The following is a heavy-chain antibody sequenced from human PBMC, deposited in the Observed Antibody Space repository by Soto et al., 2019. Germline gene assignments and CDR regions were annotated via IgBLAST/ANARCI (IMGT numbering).Heavy chain of an antibody. V-gene: IGHV2-5*01. Sequence: QITLKESGPTLVRPTQTLTLTCTFSGFSLSTSGVGVGWIRQPPGKALEWLALLYWNDDKRYRPSLKSRLTITKDTSRNQVVLTMTNMDPVDTATYYCVHSSTMVRGAKLGAFDIWGQGTMVTVSS. CDR3: VHSSTMVRGAKLGAFDI. CDR2: LYWNDDK. J-gene: IGHJ3*02. CDR1: GFSLSTSGVG. D-gene: IGHD3-10*01.